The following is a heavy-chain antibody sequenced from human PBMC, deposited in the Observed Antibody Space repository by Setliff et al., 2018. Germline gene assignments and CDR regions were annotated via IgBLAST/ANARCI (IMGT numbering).Heavy chain of an antibody. CDR2: IYPSGST. D-gene: IGHD6-19*01. Sequence: PSETLSLTCTVSDDSISNNYWSWLRQPAGKGLEWIGRIYPSGSTNYNPSLKSRVTMSVDTSKNQFSLKLSSVTAADTAVYYCARDRSSGWYGDYFDYWGQGTLVTVSS. V-gene: IGHV4-4*07. J-gene: IGHJ4*02. CDR3: ARDRSSGWYGDYFDY. CDR1: DDSISNNY.